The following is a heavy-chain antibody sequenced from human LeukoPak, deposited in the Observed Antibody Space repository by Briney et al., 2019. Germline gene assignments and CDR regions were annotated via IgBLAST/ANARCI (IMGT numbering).Heavy chain of an antibody. Sequence: GGSLRLSCVASGVTLSNYAMSWARQAPGKGLVWVSRISSTGSTTSYADSVKGRFTVSRDNAKNTLYLQVNNLRAEDTAVYYCARGPNSNWSGLDFWGQGTLLTVSS. CDR3: ARGPNSNWSGLDF. CDR2: ISSTGSTT. D-gene: IGHD6-6*01. J-gene: IGHJ4*02. V-gene: IGHV3-74*01. CDR1: GVTLSNYA.